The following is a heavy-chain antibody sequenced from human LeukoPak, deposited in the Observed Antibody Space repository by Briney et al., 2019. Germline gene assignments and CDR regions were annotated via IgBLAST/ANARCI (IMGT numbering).Heavy chain of an antibody. J-gene: IGHJ6*03. CDR3: ARSYKTYYYYYMDV. Sequence: SETLSLTCAVYGGSFSGYYWSWIRQPPGKGLEWIGEINHSGSTNYNPSLKSRVTISVDTSKNQFSLKLSSVTAADTAVYYCARSYKTYYYYYMDVWGKGTTVTISS. CDR1: GGSFSGYY. D-gene: IGHD1-26*01. CDR2: INHSGST. V-gene: IGHV4-34*01.